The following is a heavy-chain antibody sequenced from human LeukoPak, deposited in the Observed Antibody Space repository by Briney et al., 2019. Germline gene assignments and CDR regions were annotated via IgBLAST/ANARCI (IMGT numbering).Heavy chain of an antibody. CDR1: GFTFTNYW. J-gene: IGHJ4*02. CDR3: ARGGGDFWSSYYSGYYFDY. V-gene: IGHV3-7*01. CDR2: IKQDGSEK. D-gene: IGHD3-3*01. Sequence: PGGSLRLSCAASGFTFTNYWMGWVRQAPGKGLEWVANIKQDGSEKYYVDSVKGRFTISRDNARSSLYLQMNSLRAEDTAVYFCARGGGDFWSSYYSGYYFDYWGQGTLVTVSS.